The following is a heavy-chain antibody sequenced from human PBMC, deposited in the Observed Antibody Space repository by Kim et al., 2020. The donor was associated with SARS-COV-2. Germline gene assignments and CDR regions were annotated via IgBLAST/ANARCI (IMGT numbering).Heavy chain of an antibody. CDR3: AKDGGRYGGTGIDY. CDR1: GFTFSSYG. CDR2: IWYDGSNK. D-gene: IGHD2-15*01. V-gene: IGHV3-33*06. J-gene: IGHJ4*02. Sequence: GGSLRLSCAASGFTFSSYGMHWVRQAPGKGLEWVAVIWYDGSNKYYADSVKGRFTISRDNSKNTLYLQMNSLRAEDTAVYYCAKDGGRYGGTGIDYWGQGTLVTVSS.